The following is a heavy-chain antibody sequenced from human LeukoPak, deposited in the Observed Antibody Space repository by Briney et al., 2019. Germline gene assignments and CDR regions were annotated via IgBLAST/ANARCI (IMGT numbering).Heavy chain of an antibody. CDR3: ARGSTGDSSGYYLNYFDY. V-gene: IGHV4-38-2*02. CDR2: IYHSGST. D-gene: IGHD3-22*01. CDR1: GYSISSGYY. Sequence: PSETLSLTCTVSGYSISSGYYWGWIRQPPGKGLKWIGSIYHSGSTYYNPSLKSRVTISVDTSKNQFSLKLSSVTAADTAVYYCARGSTGDSSGYYLNYFDYWGQGTLVTVSS. J-gene: IGHJ4*02.